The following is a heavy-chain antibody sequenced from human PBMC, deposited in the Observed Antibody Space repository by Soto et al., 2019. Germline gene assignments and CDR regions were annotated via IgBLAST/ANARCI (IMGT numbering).Heavy chain of an antibody. D-gene: IGHD2-2*01. J-gene: IGHJ4*02. V-gene: IGHV4-31*03. CDR3: ARGGPDIVVVPAASVGLAFDY. CDR1: GGSISSGGYY. CDR2: IYYSGST. Sequence: SETLSLTCTVSGGSISSGGYYWSWIRQHPGKGLERIGYIYYSGSTYYNPSLKSRVTISVDTSKNQFSLKLSSVTAADTAVYYCARGGPDIVVVPAASVGLAFDYWGQGTLVTVS.